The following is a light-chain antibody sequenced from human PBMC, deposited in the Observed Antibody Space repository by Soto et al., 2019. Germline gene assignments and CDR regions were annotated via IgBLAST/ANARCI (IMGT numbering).Light chain of an antibody. Sequence: EIVLTQSPGTLSLSPGEIATLSCRASQSVSSSYLAWYQQKPGQAPSLLIYGASSRANGIPDRFSGSGSGADFTLTISRMEPEDFAVYYCQQYGTSPMWTFGQGTKVEIK. V-gene: IGKV3-20*01. CDR1: QSVSSSY. CDR3: QQYGTSPMWT. CDR2: GAS. J-gene: IGKJ1*01.